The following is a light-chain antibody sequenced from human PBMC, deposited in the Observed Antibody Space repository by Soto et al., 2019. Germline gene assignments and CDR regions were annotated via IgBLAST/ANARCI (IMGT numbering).Light chain of an antibody. J-gene: IGLJ1*01. CDR1: SSDIGQYDY. CDR2: HVT. Sequence: QSVLTQPASVSGSPGQSITISCTGTSSDIGQYDYVSWYQQHPGKAPKLMVYHVTYRPSGVSDRYSGSKSGNSASLTISGLQADDEADYYCCSLTTSHTYVFGSGAQLTVL. CDR3: CSLTTSHTYV. V-gene: IGLV2-14*03.